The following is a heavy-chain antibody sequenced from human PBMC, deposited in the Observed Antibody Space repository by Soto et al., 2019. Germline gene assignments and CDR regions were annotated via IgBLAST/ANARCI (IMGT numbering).Heavy chain of an antibody. CDR3: ARATAARHFDY. CDR2: ISGSTSTK. D-gene: IGHD6-6*01. J-gene: IGHJ4*02. V-gene: IGHV3-48*02. CDR1: GFTFSSYS. Sequence: EVQLVESGGGLVQPGGSLRLSCAASGFTFSSYSMNWVGQAPGKGLEWVSYISGSTSTKYYADSVKGRFTISRDNAKNSLYLQMNSLRDDDTAVYYCARATAARHFDYWGQGILVTVSS.